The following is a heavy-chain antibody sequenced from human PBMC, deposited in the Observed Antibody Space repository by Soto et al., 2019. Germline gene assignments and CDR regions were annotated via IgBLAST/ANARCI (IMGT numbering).Heavy chain of an antibody. J-gene: IGHJ5*02. V-gene: IGHV2-5*02. CDR1: GFSLSTSGVG. CDR3: AHRRGNYDSSGYWFDP. D-gene: IGHD3-22*01. CDR2: IYGDDDK. Sequence: QITLKESGPTLVKPTQPLTLSCTFSGFSLSTSGVGVGWIRQPPGKALEWLALIYGDDDKRYSPYLKSRITITKNTSKNQVVLTMTNMDPVDTATYYCAHRRGNYDSSGYWFDPWGQGTLVTVSS.